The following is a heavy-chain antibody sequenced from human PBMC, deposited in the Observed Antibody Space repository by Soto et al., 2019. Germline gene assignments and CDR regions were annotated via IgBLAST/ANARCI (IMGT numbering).Heavy chain of an antibody. CDR3: ARHTPAISISDH. V-gene: IGHV4-39*01. Sequence: SETLSLTCTVSGGSISSSSYYWGWIRQPPGKGLEWIGSIYYRGSTYYNPSLKSRVTISVDTSKNQFSLKLISVTAADTAVYYCARHTPAISISDHWGQGTLVTVSS. CDR1: GGSISSSSYY. J-gene: IGHJ4*02. CDR2: IYYRGST. D-gene: IGHD2-15*01.